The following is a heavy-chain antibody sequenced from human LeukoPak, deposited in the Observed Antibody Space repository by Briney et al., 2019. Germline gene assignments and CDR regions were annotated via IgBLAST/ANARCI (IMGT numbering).Heavy chain of an antibody. Sequence: GGSLRLSCAASGFTVSNYAMSWVLQAPGEGRESFLGISGSGATTDYVASVKGRFTSSRDNSKNQQDMQMNSLRAEDTAEYYCAKAGGINYYDGSGYYRNWGQGTLVTVTS. D-gene: IGHD3-22*01. CDR1: GFTVSNYA. J-gene: IGHJ4*02. CDR2: ISGSGATT. CDR3: AKAGGINYYDGSGYYRN. V-gene: IGHV3-23*01.